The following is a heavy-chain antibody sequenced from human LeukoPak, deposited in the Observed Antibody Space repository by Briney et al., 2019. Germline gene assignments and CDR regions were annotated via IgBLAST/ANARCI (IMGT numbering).Heavy chain of an antibody. CDR3: ATLYPPPYYYDSSGYYYFAY. Sequence: ASVKVSCKVSGYTLTELSMHWVRQAPGKGLEWMGGFDPEDGETIYAQKFQGRVTMTEDTSTDTAYMELSSLRSEDTAVYYCATLYPPPYYYDSSGYYYFAYWGQGTLVTVSS. CDR2: FDPEDGET. J-gene: IGHJ4*02. V-gene: IGHV1-24*01. D-gene: IGHD3-22*01. CDR1: GYTLTELS.